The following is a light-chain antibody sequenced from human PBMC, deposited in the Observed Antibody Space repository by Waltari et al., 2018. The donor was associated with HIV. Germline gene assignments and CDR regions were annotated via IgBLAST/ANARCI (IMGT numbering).Light chain of an antibody. J-gene: IGLJ3*02. CDR3: NSRDSSGNHLV. Sequence: SSELTQDPAVSVALGQTVRITCQGDSLSSYYASWYPQKPGQAPVLVTYGKNNRPSGIPDRFSGSSSGNTASLTITGAQAEEEADYYCNSRDSSGNHLVFGGGTKLTVL. CDR2: GKN. CDR1: SLSSYY. V-gene: IGLV3-19*01.